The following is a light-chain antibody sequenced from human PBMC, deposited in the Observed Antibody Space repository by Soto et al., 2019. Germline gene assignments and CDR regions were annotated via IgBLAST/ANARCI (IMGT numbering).Light chain of an antibody. V-gene: IGKV1-9*01. J-gene: IGKJ4*01. CDR1: QAISSY. CDR3: QQFNDYPLT. CDR2: GAS. Sequence: DIQLPQSPSFLSASVGDRVTITCRASQAISSYLAWYQQKPGKPPKLLIYGASTLQSDVPSRFSGSGSGTEFTLTVSSLQAEDSATYYCQQFNDYPLTFGGGTKVEIK.